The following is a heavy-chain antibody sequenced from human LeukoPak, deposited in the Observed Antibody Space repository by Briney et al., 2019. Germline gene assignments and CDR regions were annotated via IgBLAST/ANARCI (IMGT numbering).Heavy chain of an antibody. CDR2: IYYSGST. V-gene: IGHV4-39*07. Sequence: SETLSLTCTVSGGSISSSSYYWGWIRQPPGKELEWIGSIYYSGSTYYNPSLKSRVTISVDTSKNQFSLKLSSVTAADTAVYYCAHKDYGDDDAFDIWGQGTMVTVSS. CDR3: AHKDYGDDDAFDI. CDR1: GGSISSSSYY. J-gene: IGHJ3*02. D-gene: IGHD4-17*01.